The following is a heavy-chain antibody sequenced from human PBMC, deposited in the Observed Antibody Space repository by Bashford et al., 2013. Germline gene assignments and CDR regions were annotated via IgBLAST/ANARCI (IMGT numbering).Heavy chain of an antibody. CDR3: ARGRRELEPESYFDY. CDR2: INPNSGGT. Sequence: ASVKVSCKASGYTFTGYYMHWVRQAPGQGLEWMGWINPNSGGTNYAQKFQGRVTMTRDTSISTAYMDLSRLRSDDTAVYYCARGRRELEPESYFDYWGQGTLVTVSS. J-gene: IGHJ4*02. CDR1: GYTFTGYY. V-gene: IGHV1-2*02. D-gene: IGHD1-1*01.